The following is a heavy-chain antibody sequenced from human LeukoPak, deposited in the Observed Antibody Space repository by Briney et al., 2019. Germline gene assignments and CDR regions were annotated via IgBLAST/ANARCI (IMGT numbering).Heavy chain of an antibody. CDR1: GYTFTSYY. J-gene: IGHJ3*02. CDR2: INPSGGST. V-gene: IGHV1-46*01. CDR3: ARDRPGVTGRKGGIDI. Sequence: ASVKVSCKASGYTFTSYYMHWVRQAPGQGLEWTGIINPSGGSTSYAQKFQGRVTMTRDMSTSTVYMELSSLRSEDTAVYYCARDRPGVTGRKGGIDIWGQGTMVTVSS. D-gene: IGHD1-14*01.